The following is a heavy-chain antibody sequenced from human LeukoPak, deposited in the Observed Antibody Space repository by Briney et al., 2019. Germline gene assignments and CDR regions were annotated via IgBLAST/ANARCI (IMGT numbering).Heavy chain of an antibody. CDR2: INPNSGGT. V-gene: IGHV1-2*02. CDR1: GYTFTGYY. CDR3: ARDWDSSSWGALDY. J-gene: IGHJ4*02. D-gene: IGHD6-13*01. Sequence: ASVKLSCKASGYTFTGYYMHWVRQAPGQGLEWMGWINPNSGGTKYAQKFQGRVTMTRDTSISTAYMELRRLRSDDTAVYYCARDWDSSSWGALDYWGQGTLVTVSS.